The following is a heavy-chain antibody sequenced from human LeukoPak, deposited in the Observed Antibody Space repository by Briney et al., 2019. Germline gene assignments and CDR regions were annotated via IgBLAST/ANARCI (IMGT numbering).Heavy chain of an antibody. CDR1: GFTFSSYW. J-gene: IGHJ5*02. CDR2: IKQDGSEK. V-gene: IGHV3-7*01. CDR3: ARGYSGYEVWFDP. Sequence: QPGGSLRLSCAASGFTFSSYWMSWVRQAPGKGLEWVANIKQDGSEKYYVDSVKGRFTISRDNAKNSLYLQMNSLRAEDTAVYYCARGYSGYEVWFDPWGQGTLVTVSS. D-gene: IGHD5-12*01.